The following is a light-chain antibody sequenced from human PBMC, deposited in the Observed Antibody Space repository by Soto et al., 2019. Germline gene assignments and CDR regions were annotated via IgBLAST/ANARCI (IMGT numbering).Light chain of an antibody. CDR1: QSVGNI. Sequence: EIVLTQSPATLSLSPGETATLSCRASQSVGNILAWYQHRPGQAPRLLISDASNRATGVPVRFSGSGSGTEFTLTINNLEPEDFAIYYCQQRSDWPLTFGGGTKVEI. V-gene: IGKV3-11*01. CDR3: QQRSDWPLT. CDR2: DAS. J-gene: IGKJ4*01.